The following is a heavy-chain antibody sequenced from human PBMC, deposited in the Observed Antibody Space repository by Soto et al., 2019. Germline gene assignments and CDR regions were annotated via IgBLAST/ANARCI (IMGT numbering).Heavy chain of an antibody. CDR2: IVVGSGNT. D-gene: IGHD3-10*01. V-gene: IGHV1-58*01. CDR1: GFTFTSSA. Sequence: SVKVSCKASGFTFTSSAVQWVRQARGQRLEWIGWIVVGSGNTNYAQKFQERVTITRDMSTSTAYMELSSLRSEDTAVFYCAAAGTGNYYGMDVWGQGTTVTVSS. J-gene: IGHJ6*02. CDR3: AAAGTGNYYGMDV.